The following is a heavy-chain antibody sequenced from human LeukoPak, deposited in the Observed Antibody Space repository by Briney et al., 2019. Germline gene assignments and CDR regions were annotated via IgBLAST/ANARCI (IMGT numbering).Heavy chain of an antibody. Sequence: GGSLRLSCAASGFTFSSYWMSWVRQAPGKGLEWVANIKQDGSEKYYVDSVKGRFTISRDNAKNSLYLQMNSLRAEDTAVYYCARDSSSWYNYFDYWGQGTLVTVSS. CDR2: IKQDGSEK. CDR3: ARDSSSWYNYFDY. CDR1: GFTFSSYW. V-gene: IGHV3-7*01. D-gene: IGHD6-13*01. J-gene: IGHJ4*02.